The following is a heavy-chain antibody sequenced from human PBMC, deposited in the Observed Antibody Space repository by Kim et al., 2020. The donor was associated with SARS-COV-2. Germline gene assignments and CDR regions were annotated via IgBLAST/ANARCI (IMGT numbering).Heavy chain of an antibody. Sequence: SETLSLTCAVYGGSFSGYYWSWIRQPPGKGLEWIGEINHSGSTNYNPSLKSRVTISVDTSKNQFSLKLSSVTAADTAVYYCARGPQYCSGGSCYLVWHYYGMDVWGQGTTVTVSS. V-gene: IGHV4-34*01. CDR3: ARGPQYCSGGSCYLVWHYYGMDV. J-gene: IGHJ6*02. CDR1: GGSFSGYY. CDR2: INHSGST. D-gene: IGHD2-15*01.